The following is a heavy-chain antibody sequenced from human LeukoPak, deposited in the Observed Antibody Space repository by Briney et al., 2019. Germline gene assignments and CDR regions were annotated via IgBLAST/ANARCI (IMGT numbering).Heavy chain of an antibody. J-gene: IGHJ4*02. Sequence: GESLQISCQGSGYSFTSYWIGWVRQMPGKGLEWMGIIYPGDSDTRYSPSFQGQVTISADKSISTAYLQWSSLKASDTAMYYCARQPQVDYYDSSGYYESYYFDYWGQGTLVTVSS. CDR2: IYPGDSDT. V-gene: IGHV5-51*01. D-gene: IGHD3-22*01. CDR3: ARQPQVDYYDSSGYYESYYFDY. CDR1: GYSFTSYW.